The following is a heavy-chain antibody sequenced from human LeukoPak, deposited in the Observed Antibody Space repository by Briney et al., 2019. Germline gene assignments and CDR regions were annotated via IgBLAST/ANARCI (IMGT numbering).Heavy chain of an antibody. CDR2: INTDGSST. Sequence: GGSLRLSCAASGFTFSSYWMHWVRQAPGKGLVWVSRINTDGSSTSYADSVKGRFTISRDNAKNTLYLQMNSLKTEDTAVYYCTTDVGSPTMIGGQGTLVTVSS. CDR3: TTDVGSPTMI. V-gene: IGHV3-74*01. D-gene: IGHD3-22*01. J-gene: IGHJ4*02. CDR1: GFTFSSYW.